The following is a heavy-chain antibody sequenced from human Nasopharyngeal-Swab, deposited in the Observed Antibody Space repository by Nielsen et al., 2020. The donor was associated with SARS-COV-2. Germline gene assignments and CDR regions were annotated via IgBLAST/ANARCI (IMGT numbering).Heavy chain of an antibody. CDR3: ARLYEARRYYYYYMDV. Sequence: GGSLRLSCKGSGSSFTSYWLGWVRQMPGKGLEWMGIIYPGDSDTRYSPSFQGQVTISADKSISTAYLQWSSLKASDTAMYYCARLYEARRYYYYYMDVWGKGTTVTVSS. CDR1: GSSFTSYW. V-gene: IGHV5-51*01. J-gene: IGHJ6*03. CDR2: IYPGDSDT. D-gene: IGHD6-6*01.